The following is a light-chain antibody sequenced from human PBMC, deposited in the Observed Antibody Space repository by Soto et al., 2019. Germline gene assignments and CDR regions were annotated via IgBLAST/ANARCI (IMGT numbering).Light chain of an antibody. Sequence: DIQMTQSPSSLSASVGDRVTITCQASQDITNFLNWYQHKPGRAPKLLIYAASTLQSGVPSRFSGSGSGTDFAFTISSLQPEDIATYYCQQYDILLTFGQGTRLEMK. CDR2: AAS. CDR1: QDITNF. V-gene: IGKV1-33*01. J-gene: IGKJ5*01. CDR3: QQYDILLT.